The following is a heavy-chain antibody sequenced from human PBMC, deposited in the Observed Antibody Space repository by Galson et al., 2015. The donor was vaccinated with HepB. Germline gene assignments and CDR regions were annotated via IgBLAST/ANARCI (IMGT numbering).Heavy chain of an antibody. CDR3: TTDADYYGSGSYSPLDY. D-gene: IGHD3-10*01. CDR1: GFTFSSYG. J-gene: IGHJ4*02. CDR2: ISYDGSNK. Sequence: SLRLSCAASGFTFSSYGMHWVRQAPGKGLEWVAVISYDGSNKYYADSVKGRFTISRDNSKNTLYLQMNSLKTEDTAVYYCTTDADYYGSGSYSPLDYWGQGTLVTVSS. V-gene: IGHV3-30*03.